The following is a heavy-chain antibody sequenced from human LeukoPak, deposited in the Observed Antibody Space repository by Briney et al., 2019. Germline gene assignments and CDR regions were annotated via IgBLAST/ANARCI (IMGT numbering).Heavy chain of an antibody. V-gene: IGHV1-2*02. CDR3: ARGSSSSPRDAFDI. CDR1: GYTFTGYY. Sequence: ASVKVSFKASGYTFTGYYMHWVRQAPRQGLEWMGWINPNNGGTNYSQKFQGRVTMTRDTSISTAYMELSRLTSDDTAVYYCARGSSSSPRDAFDIWGQGTMVTVSS. D-gene: IGHD6-6*01. J-gene: IGHJ3*02. CDR2: INPNNGGT.